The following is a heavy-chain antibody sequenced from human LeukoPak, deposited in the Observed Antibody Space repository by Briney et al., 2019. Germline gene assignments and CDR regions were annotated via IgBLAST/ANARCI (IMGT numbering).Heavy chain of an antibody. J-gene: IGHJ4*02. CDR2: IYHGGST. CDR1: GGSISSSNW. Sequence: SETLSLTCAVSGGSISSSNWWSWVRQPPGKGLEWIGEIYHGGSTNYNPSLKSRVTISVDKSKNQFSLKLSSVTAADTAVYYCARVSDYYGSGSYVYWGQGTLVTVSS. D-gene: IGHD3-10*01. CDR3: ARVSDYYGSGSYVY. V-gene: IGHV4-4*02.